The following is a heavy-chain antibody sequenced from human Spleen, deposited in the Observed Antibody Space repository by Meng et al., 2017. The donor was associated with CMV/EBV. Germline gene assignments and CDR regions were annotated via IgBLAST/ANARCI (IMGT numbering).Heavy chain of an antibody. J-gene: IGHJ1*01. CDR3: ARGLIGVDSPD. Sequence: LSCAASGLTVSSNYMNWVCQAPGKGLEWVSVIYDDGTTYYADSVKGRFTVSRDNSRDTLYLQMNSLRLDDTAVYYCARGLIGVDSPDWGQGTLVTVSS. V-gene: IGHV3-53*01. D-gene: IGHD3-3*01. CDR1: GLTVSSNY. CDR2: IYDDGTT.